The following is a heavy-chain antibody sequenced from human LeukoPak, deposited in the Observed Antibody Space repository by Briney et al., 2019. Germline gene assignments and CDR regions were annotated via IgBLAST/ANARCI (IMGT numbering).Heavy chain of an antibody. CDR3: AKETYQLAALDY. CDR1: GXTFSNYA. Sequence: GGSLRLSCAASGXTFSNYAMSWVRQAPGKGLEWVSTISVSGGSTYNADSVKGRFTISRDSSKNTLYLQMNSLRAEDTAVYYCAKETYQLAALDYWGQGTLVTVSS. V-gene: IGHV3-23*01. D-gene: IGHD2-15*01. CDR2: ISVSGGST. J-gene: IGHJ4*02.